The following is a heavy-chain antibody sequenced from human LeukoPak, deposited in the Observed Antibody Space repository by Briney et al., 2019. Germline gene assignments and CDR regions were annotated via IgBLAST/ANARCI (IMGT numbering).Heavy chain of an antibody. CDR1: GGSISSYY. Sequence: NPSETLSLTCTVSGGSISSYYWSWIRQPPGKGLEWIGYIYYSGSTNYNPSLKSRVTISVDTSKNQFSLKLSSVTAADTAVYYCAREPYSPSSGRDAFDIWGQGTMVTVSS. CDR3: AREPYSPSSGRDAFDI. CDR2: IYYSGST. J-gene: IGHJ3*02. V-gene: IGHV4-59*01. D-gene: IGHD6-19*01.